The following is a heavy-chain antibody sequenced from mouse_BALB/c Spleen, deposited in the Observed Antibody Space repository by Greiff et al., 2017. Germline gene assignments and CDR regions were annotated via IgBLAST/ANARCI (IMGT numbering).Heavy chain of an antibody. J-gene: IGHJ2*01. D-gene: IGHD2-14*01. V-gene: IGHV14-1*02. Sequence: EVQLQQSGAELVRPGALVKLSCKASGFNIKDYYMHWVKQRPEQGLEWIGWIDPENGNTIYDPKFQGKATITADTSSNTAYLQLSSLTSEDTAVYYCARSNYYRYDYFDYWGQGTTLTVSS. CDR2: IDPENGNT. CDR1: GFNIKDYY. CDR3: ARSNYYRYDYFDY.